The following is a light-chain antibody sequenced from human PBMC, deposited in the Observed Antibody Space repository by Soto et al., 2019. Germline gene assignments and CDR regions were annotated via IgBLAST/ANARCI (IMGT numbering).Light chain of an antibody. CDR2: AAS. J-gene: IGKJ4*01. V-gene: IGKV1-27*01. Sequence: IQMTQSPSSLSASVGDRVTITCRASQDIRNYLAWYQQKPGKIPELLIYAASTFHSGVPSRFSGSGYGTYFTLTITTLQPEDVATYYCQEYDVVPLTFGGGTKVEIK. CDR1: QDIRNY. CDR3: QEYDVVPLT.